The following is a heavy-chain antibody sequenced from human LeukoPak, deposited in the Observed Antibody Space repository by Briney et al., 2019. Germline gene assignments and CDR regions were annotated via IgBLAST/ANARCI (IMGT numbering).Heavy chain of an antibody. J-gene: IGHJ4*02. D-gene: IGHD2-2*01. CDR2: INTDGSST. V-gene: IGHV3-74*01. CDR1: GFTFSNYW. Sequence: GGSLRLSCAASGFTFSNYWMHWVRQAPGKGLVWVSRINTDGSSTSYADSVKGRFTISRDNAKNTLYLQMNSLRDEDTAVYYCARDLRYCSSTSCYDPNFDYWGQGTLVTVSS. CDR3: ARDLRYCSSTSCYDPNFDY.